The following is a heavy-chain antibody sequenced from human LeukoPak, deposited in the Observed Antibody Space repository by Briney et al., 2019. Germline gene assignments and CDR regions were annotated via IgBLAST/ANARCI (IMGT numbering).Heavy chain of an antibody. CDR3: TRVWGSSNWFDP. Sequence: GGSLRLSCAASGFTFSTYWMSWVRQAPGKGLEWVANIKQDGSEKYYVDSVRGRFTISRDNAKNSLHLQMNSLRAEDTAVYYCTRVWGSSNWFDPWGQGTLVTVSS. D-gene: IGHD3-16*01. CDR2: IKQDGSEK. CDR1: GFTFSTYW. J-gene: IGHJ5*02. V-gene: IGHV3-7*04.